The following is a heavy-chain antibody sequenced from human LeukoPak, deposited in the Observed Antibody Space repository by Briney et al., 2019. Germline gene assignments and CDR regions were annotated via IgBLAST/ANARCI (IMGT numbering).Heavy chain of an antibody. CDR1: GFTFSSYG. D-gene: IGHD1-26*01. V-gene: IGHV3-33*01. J-gene: IGHJ4*02. CDR3: ARDESSGSYYYHFDY. Sequence: GGSLRLSCAASGFTFSSYGMHWVRQAPGKGLEWVAVIWYDGSNKYYADSVKGRFTISRDNSKNTLYLQMNSLRAEDTAVYYCARDESSGSYYYHFDYWGQGTLVAVSS. CDR2: IWYDGSNK.